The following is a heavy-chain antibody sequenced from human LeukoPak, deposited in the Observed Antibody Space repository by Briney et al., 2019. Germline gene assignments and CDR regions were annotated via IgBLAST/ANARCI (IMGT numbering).Heavy chain of an antibody. CDR1: GFTFSNYG. V-gene: IGHV3-30*19. J-gene: IGHJ6*02. CDR2: ILYDGSNQ. CDR3: AKRPDDYSYGMDV. Sequence: PGGSLRLSCAASGFTFSNYGMHWVRQAPGKGLEWVGVILYDGSNQYYADSVKGRFTISRDNSKNTLYLQMNSLRPEDTAVYYCAKRPDDYSYGMDVWGQGTTVTVSS.